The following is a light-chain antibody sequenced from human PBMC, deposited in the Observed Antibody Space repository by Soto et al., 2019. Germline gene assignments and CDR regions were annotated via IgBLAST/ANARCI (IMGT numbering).Light chain of an antibody. Sequence: DIQMTQSHSTLAASVGDTVTMTCRSSSKWLAWYQKKPGKAPKLLIYDVSNLERGVPPRFSGSTSGAESTLTITGLQPDDLGTYYCQHTTDFTFGQGTKVDIK. J-gene: IGKJ2*01. CDR2: DVS. CDR1: SSSKW. CDR3: QHTTDFT. V-gene: IGKV1-5*01.